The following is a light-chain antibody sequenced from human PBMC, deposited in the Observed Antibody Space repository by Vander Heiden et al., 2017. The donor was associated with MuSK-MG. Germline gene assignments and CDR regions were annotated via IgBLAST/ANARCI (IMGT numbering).Light chain of an antibody. V-gene: IGLV2-11*01. Sequence: QPALTPPRSVSGSPGQSVTISCPGTSSDVGGYDYVSWYQQHPGKAPKLIIYDVNKRPSGVPDRFSASKSGNTASLTISGLQAEDEGDYYCCSYTVTYTLYVFGTGTKVTVL. CDR2: DVN. J-gene: IGLJ1*01. CDR3: CSYTVTYTLYV. CDR1: SSDVGGYDY.